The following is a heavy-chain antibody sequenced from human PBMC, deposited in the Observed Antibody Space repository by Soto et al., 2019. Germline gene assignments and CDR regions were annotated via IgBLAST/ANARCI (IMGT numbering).Heavy chain of an antibody. CDR3: ARAYSCPAGGMDV. CDR1: GGSINGGDYH. J-gene: IGHJ6*02. V-gene: IGHV4-30-4*01. D-gene: IGHD2-2*01. Sequence: SETLSLTCTVSGGSINGGDYHWTWIRQTPGKELEWIGAIYYSGNTYYNPSLQSRIRIAVDTYQNQFSLKLSSVSAADTAVYVGARAYSCPAGGMDVWGQGTTVTVSS. CDR2: IYYSGNT.